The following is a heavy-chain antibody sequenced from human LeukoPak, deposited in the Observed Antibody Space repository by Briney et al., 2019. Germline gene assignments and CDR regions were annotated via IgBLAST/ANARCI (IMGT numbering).Heavy chain of an antibody. D-gene: IGHD3-9*01. J-gene: IGHJ4*02. CDR3: ATVILTGYYNFDY. CDR2: FDPEDGET. Sequence: ASVKVSCKXSGYTLTELSMHWVRQAPGKGLEWMGGFDPEDGETIYAQKFQGRVTMTEDTSTDTACMELSSLRSEDTAVYYCATVILTGYYNFDYWGQGTLVTVSS. V-gene: IGHV1-24*01. CDR1: GYTLTELS.